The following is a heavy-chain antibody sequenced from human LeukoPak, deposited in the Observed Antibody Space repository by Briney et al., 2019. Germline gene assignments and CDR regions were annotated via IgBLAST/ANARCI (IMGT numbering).Heavy chain of an antibody. J-gene: IGHJ3*01. V-gene: IGHV4-39*02. Sequence: SETLPLTCTVSGGSISGSSYYWDWIRQSPGTGLEWIGSIYYTGITYSNPSLENRVTISVDTSKNHFSLKGTSVTAADTAVYFCARSAVKFGAFDVWGQGTTVTVSS. CDR2: IYYTGIT. CDR3: ARSAVKFGAFDV. D-gene: IGHD3-10*01. CDR1: GGSISGSSYY.